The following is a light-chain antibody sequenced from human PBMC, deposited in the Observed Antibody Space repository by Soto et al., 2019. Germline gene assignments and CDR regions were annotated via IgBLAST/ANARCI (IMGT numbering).Light chain of an antibody. CDR3: HYYDDSPPCP. CDR1: QSVSSRF. J-gene: IGKJ3*01. Sequence: IVLTQSPVTLSLSPGERATFSCRASQSVSSRFLAWYQQKPGQAPRLLIYGASSRATGIPDRFSGSGSGTDFTLTISRLEPEDFAVYYCHYYDDSPPCPFGAGTKVDI. CDR2: GAS. V-gene: IGKV3-20*01.